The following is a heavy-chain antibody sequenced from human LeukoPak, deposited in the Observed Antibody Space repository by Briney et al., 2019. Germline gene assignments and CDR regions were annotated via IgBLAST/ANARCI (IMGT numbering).Heavy chain of an antibody. J-gene: IGHJ4*02. Sequence: GRIYHSGSTYYNPSLRSRVTISVDTSKNQFYLKVSSVTAADTAVYFCARVDSGYSYGPFDYWGQGTLVTVSS. V-gene: IGHV4-38-2*02. CDR3: ARVDSGYSYGPFDY. D-gene: IGHD5-18*01. CDR2: IYHSGST.